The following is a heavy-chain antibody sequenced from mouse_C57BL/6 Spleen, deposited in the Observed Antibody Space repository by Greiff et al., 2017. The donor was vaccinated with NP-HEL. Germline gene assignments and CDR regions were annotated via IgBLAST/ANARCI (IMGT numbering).Heavy chain of an antibody. CDR3: ARETNYGSSYYAMDY. CDR2: IYPGDGDT. J-gene: IGHJ4*01. CDR1: GYAFSSSW. V-gene: IGHV1-82*01. Sequence: VQLQQSGPELVKPGASVKISCKASGYAFSSSWMNWVKQRPGKGLEWIGRIYPGDGDTNYNGKFKGKATLTADKSSSTAYMQLSSLTSEDSAVDFGARETNYGSSYYAMDYWGQGTSVTVSS. D-gene: IGHD1-1*01.